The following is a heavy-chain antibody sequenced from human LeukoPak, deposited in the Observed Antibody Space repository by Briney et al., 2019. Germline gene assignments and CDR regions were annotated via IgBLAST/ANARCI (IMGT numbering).Heavy chain of an antibody. CDR3: ARCRSYDFWSGYPPPCAFDI. Sequence: GGSLRLSCAASGFTFSSYSMNWVRQAPGKGLEWVSSISSSSSYIYYADSVKGRFTISRDNAKNSLYLQMNSLRAEDTAVYYCARCRSYDFWSGYPPPCAFDIWGQGTMVTVSS. V-gene: IGHV3-21*01. CDR1: GFTFSSYS. J-gene: IGHJ3*02. CDR2: ISSSSSYI. D-gene: IGHD3-3*01.